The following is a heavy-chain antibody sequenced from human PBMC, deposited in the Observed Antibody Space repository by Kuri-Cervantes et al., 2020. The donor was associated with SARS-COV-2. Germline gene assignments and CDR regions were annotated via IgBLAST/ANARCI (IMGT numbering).Heavy chain of an antibody. Sequence: LTCAASGFTFSSYAMSWVRQAPGKGLEWVSAISGSGGSTYYADSVKGRFTISRDNSKNTLYLQMNSLRAEDTAVYYCAKDAGSGHFWSGYSGGNWFDPWGQGTLVTVSS. D-gene: IGHD3-3*02. V-gene: IGHV3-23*01. CDR3: AKDAGSGHFWSGYSGGNWFDP. CDR1: GFTFSSYA. CDR2: ISGSGGST. J-gene: IGHJ5*02.